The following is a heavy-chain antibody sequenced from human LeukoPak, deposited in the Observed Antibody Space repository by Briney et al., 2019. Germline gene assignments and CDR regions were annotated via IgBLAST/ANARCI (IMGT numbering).Heavy chain of an antibody. CDR1: GGSLSGYY. V-gene: IGHV4-39*02. CDR3: ARDPTAAGKGAWFDP. J-gene: IGHJ5*02. Sequence: SETLSLTCGVYGGSLSGYYWGWIRQPPGKGLEWIGSIYYSGSTYYNPSLKSRVTISVDTSKNQFSLKLSSVAAADTAVYYCARDPTAAGKGAWFDPWGQGTLVTVSS. D-gene: IGHD6-13*01. CDR2: IYYSGST.